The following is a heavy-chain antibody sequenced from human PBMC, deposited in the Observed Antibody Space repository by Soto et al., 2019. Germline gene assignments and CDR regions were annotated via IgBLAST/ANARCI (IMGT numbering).Heavy chain of an antibody. V-gene: IGHV1-58*01. J-gene: IGHJ3*02. CDR2: IVVGSGNT. CDR1: GFTFTSSA. CDR3: AADAIPRAFDI. Sequence: QMQLVQSGPEVKKPGTSVKVSCKASGFTFTSSAVQWVRQARGQRLEWIGWIVVGSGNTNYAQKFQERVTITRDMSTSTAYMELSSLGSEDTAVYYCAADAIPRAFDIWGQGTMVTVSS.